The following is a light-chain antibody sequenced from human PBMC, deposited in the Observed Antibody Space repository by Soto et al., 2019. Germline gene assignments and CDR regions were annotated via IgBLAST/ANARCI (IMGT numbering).Light chain of an antibody. CDR1: QSVSSN. CDR3: QQYNNWPIT. CDR2: GAS. Sequence: IVLTQSPATLSVSPGERATLSCRASQSVSSNLAWYQQKPGQAPRLLIYGASTRATGIPATFSGSGSGTEFTLTISSLQSEDFAVYYCQQYNNWPITFGQGTRLEIK. J-gene: IGKJ5*01. V-gene: IGKV3-15*01.